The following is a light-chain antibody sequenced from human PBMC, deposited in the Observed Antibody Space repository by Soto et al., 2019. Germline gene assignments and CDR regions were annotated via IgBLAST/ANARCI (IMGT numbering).Light chain of an antibody. CDR3: QQYDNLLAIT. CDR1: QDISNY. V-gene: IGKV1-33*01. Sequence: DIQMTQSPSSLSASVGDRVTITCQASQDISNYLNWYQQKPGKAPKLLIYDASNLETGVPSRFSGSVSGTDFTFTISSLQPEDIATYYCQQYDNLLAITFGQGTRPEIK. CDR2: DAS. J-gene: IGKJ5*01.